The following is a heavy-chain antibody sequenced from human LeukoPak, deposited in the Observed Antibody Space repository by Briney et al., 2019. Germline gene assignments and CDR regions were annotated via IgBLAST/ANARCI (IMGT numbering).Heavy chain of an antibody. D-gene: IGHD3-10*01. CDR2: IYYSGST. J-gene: IGHJ6*03. CDR1: GGSISSSSYY. Sequence: SETLSLTCTVSGGSISSSSYYWGWIRQPPGKGLEWIGSIYYSGSTYYNPSLKSRVTISVDTSKNQFSLKLRSVTAADTAVYYCAREDAGSYYNYYYFYMDVWGKGTTVTISS. V-gene: IGHV4-39*07. CDR3: AREDAGSYYNYYYFYMDV.